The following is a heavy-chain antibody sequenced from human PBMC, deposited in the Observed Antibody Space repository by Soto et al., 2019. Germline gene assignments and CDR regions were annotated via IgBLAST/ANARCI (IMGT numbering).Heavy chain of an antibody. D-gene: IGHD1-26*01. Sequence: SETLSLTCTVSGGSISCSRCHWGRIRQPPGKGVEWMASIKYSGTTFYNPSLKSRVTLSVDTSKTQFALRLSSVTAAETAVYYLARQGFSGSYYDAFDMGGKGKRVTVS. CDR2: IKYSGTT. J-gene: IGHJ3*02. CDR1: GGSISCSRCH. V-gene: IGHV4-39*01. CDR3: ARQGFSGSYYDAFDM.